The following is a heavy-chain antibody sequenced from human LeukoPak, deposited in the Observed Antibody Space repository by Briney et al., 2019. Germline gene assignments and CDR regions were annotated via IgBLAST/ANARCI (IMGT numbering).Heavy chain of an antibody. J-gene: IGHJ3*02. V-gene: IGHV4-59*01. CDR3: ATSRRTTVVTPSSAFDI. Sequence: SETLPLTCTVSGGSISSYYWSWIRQPPGKGLEWIGYIYYSGSTNYNPSLKSRVTISVDTSKNQFSLKLSSVTAADTAVYYCATSRRTTVVTPSSAFDIWGQGTMVTVSS. D-gene: IGHD4-23*01. CDR2: IYYSGST. CDR1: GGSISSYY.